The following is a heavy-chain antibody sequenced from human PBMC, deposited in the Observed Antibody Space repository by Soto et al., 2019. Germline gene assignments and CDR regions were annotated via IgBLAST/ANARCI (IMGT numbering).Heavy chain of an antibody. V-gene: IGHV3-33*01. CDR1: GFSFSNYG. D-gene: IGHD4-17*01. CDR2: VWYDGSNE. CDR3: ARSPRPTYRDYADY. Sequence: QVQLVESGGGVVQPGTSLRLSCAASGFSFSNYGMHWVRQAPGKGLEWVAVVWYDGSNEHYADSVKGRFTISRDNSKSTQYLQMSRLRAEHTAVYFWARSPRPTYRDYADYWGQGTLVTVSS. J-gene: IGHJ4*02.